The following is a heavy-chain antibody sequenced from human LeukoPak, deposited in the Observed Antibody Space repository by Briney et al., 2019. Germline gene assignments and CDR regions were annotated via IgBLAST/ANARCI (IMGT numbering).Heavy chain of an antibody. CDR3: ARDNIAGIAVPGFDY. CDR2: IKQDGSEK. V-gene: IGHV3-7*01. Sequence: GGSLRLSCAASGFTLSSYWMSWVRQAPGKGLEWVANIKQDGSEKYYVDSVKGRFTISRDNAKNSLYLQMNSLRAEDTAEYYCARDNIAGIAVPGFDYWGQGTLVTVSS. D-gene: IGHD6-19*01. CDR1: GFTLSSYW. J-gene: IGHJ4*02.